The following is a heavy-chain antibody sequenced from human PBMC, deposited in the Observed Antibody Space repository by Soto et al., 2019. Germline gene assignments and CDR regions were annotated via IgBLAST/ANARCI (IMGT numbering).Heavy chain of an antibody. J-gene: IGHJ4*02. Sequence: LRLSCAASGFSLSDYYMGWIRQAPGKGLEWISFISNSDNTIYYADSMKGRFTISRGNAENSLYLQMNSLRVEDTAVYYCATYGGYVRSLDYWGQGTLVTVSS. D-gene: IGHD5-12*01. V-gene: IGHV3-11*01. CDR2: ISNSDNTI. CDR1: GFSLSDYY. CDR3: ATYGGYVRSLDY.